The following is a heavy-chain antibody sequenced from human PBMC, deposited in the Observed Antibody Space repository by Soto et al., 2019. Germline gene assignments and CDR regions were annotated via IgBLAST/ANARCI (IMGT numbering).Heavy chain of an antibody. CDR2: IWYDGSNK. D-gene: IGHD5-18*01. Sequence: QVQLVESGGGVVQPGRSLRLSCAASGFTFSSYGMHWLRQAPGKGLEWVAVIWYDGSNKYYADSVKGRFTISRDNSKKTLYLQMNSLRAEDTAVYYCARAGVQLWLGYFDYWGQGTLVTVSS. V-gene: IGHV3-33*01. CDR3: ARAGVQLWLGYFDY. CDR1: GFTFSSYG. J-gene: IGHJ4*02.